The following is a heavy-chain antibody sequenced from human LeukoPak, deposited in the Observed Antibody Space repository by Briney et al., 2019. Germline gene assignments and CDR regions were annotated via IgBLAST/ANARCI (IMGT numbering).Heavy chain of an antibody. D-gene: IGHD3-9*01. V-gene: IGHV1-18*04. Sequence: ASVKVPCKASGYTFTSYGISWVRQAPGQGLEWMGWISAYNGNTNYAQKLQGRVTMTTDTSTSTAYMELRSLRSDDTAVYYCARNPDTRSVILRYFDWSLNWFDPWGQGTLVTVSS. CDR3: ARNPDTRSVILRYFDWSLNWFDP. CDR1: GYTFTSYG. J-gene: IGHJ5*02. CDR2: ISAYNGNT.